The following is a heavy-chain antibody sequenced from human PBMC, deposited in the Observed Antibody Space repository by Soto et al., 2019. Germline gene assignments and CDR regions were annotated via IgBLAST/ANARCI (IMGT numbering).Heavy chain of an antibody. Sequence: AGGSLRLSCAASGFTFSSYSMNWVRQAPGKGLEWVSYISSSSSTIYYADSVKGRFTISRDNAKNSLYLQMNSLRAEDTAVYYCASYDFWSGYYTMDVWGKGTTVTVSS. V-gene: IGHV3-48*01. J-gene: IGHJ6*03. CDR3: ASYDFWSGYYTMDV. CDR1: GFTFSSYS. D-gene: IGHD3-3*01. CDR2: ISSSSSTI.